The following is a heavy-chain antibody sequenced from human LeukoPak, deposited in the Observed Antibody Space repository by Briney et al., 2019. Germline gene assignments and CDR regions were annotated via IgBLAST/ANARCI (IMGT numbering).Heavy chain of an antibody. CDR3: ARPLMYYYGSETYFWFDP. V-gene: IGHV3-7*01. D-gene: IGHD3-10*01. CDR1: GFTFTTYW. CDR2: IKQDGSEK. J-gene: IGHJ5*02. Sequence: GGSLRLSCAASGFTFTTYWMGWVRQAPGKGLEWVANIKQDGSEKYYVDSVKGQFTISRDNAKNSLSLQMNSLRAEDTAVYYCARPLMYYYGSETYFWFDPWGQGTLVTVSS.